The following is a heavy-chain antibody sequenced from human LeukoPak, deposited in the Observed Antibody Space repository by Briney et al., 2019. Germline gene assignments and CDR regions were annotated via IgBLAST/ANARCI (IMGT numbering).Heavy chain of an antibody. V-gene: IGHV3-21*04. Sequence: GGSLRLSCAASGFTFSSYSMNWVRQAPGKGLEWVSSISSSSSYIYYADSVKGRFTISRDNSKNTLYLQMNSLRAEDTAVYYCARLSGITIFGVDDDAFDIWGQGTMVTVSS. CDR2: ISSSSSYI. J-gene: IGHJ3*02. CDR1: GFTFSSYS. D-gene: IGHD3-3*01. CDR3: ARLSGITIFGVDDDAFDI.